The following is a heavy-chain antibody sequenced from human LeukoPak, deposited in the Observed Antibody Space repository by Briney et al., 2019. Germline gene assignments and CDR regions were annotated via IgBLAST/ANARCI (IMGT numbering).Heavy chain of an antibody. D-gene: IGHD2-2*01. Sequence: GGALRLSSAAPGFTFREDYMSWIRHTLGKGLERVSYISSSSSDTNYADSVKGRFTISRDNAKNSLYLQMNSLRAEDTAVYYCARDRRRKGYCSSTSCPRGGMDVWGQGTTVTVS. CDR1: GFTFREDY. V-gene: IGHV3-11*05. CDR3: ARDRRRKGYCSSTSCPRGGMDV. J-gene: IGHJ6*02. CDR2: ISSSSSDT.